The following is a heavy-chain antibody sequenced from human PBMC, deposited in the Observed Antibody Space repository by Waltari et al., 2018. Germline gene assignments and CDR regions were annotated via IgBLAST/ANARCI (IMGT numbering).Heavy chain of an antibody. J-gene: IGHJ4*02. CDR2: MNPNRGNT. V-gene: IGHV1-8*01. D-gene: IGHD6-19*01. CDR3: ARVSSAPYRSAWHFDY. CDR1: GYTFTSYD. Sequence: QVQLVQFGAEVKKPGASVKVSCKASGYTFTSYDINWVRQATGQGLEWMGWMNPNRGNTGYAQMFQGRVTMTRHTSISTAYMEVNSLTSEDTAVYYCARVSSAPYRSAWHFDYWGQGTLVTVSS.